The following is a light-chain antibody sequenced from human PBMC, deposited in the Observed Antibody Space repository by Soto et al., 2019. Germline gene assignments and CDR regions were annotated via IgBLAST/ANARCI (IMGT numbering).Light chain of an antibody. CDR1: TSNIGSNS. V-gene: IGLV1-44*01. Sequence: QAVLTQPPSASGTPGQRVTISCSGSTSNIGSNSVNWYQHLPGTAPKVLVYGNNQRPSGVPARFSGSKSGTSASLGISGLQSEDEADYYCASWDDSLNGGVFGGGTKLTVL. CDR3: ASWDDSLNGGV. J-gene: IGLJ3*02. CDR2: GNN.